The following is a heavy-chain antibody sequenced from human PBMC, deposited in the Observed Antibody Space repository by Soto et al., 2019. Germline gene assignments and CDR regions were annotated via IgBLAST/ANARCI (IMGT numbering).Heavy chain of an antibody. CDR2: ISHDGSTI. CDR3: AKPCQENGYHYDYWYFDL. D-gene: IGHD3-22*01. Sequence: QVQLMESGGGVVQPGRSLRLSCAASGFRFSSYGMHWVRQAPGKGLEWVAVISHDGSTIYYTDSVKGRFTISRDNSQNALFLQMSSLRAEDTAVYYCAKPCQENGYHYDYWYFDLWGRGTLVTVSS. CDR1: GFRFSSYG. V-gene: IGHV3-30*18. J-gene: IGHJ2*01.